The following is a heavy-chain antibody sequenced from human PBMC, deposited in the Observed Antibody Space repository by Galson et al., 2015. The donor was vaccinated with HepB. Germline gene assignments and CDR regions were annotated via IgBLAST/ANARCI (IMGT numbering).Heavy chain of an antibody. Sequence: SVKVSCKASGYTFSSYSITWMRQAPGQGLEWVGWISPYNRDTNYARKLQGRVTLTTDTSTNTAYMELRSLRSDDTAVYYCARGGVVVVVNATQNNWFDPWGQGTPVTVSS. CDR2: ISPYNRDT. D-gene: IGHD2-15*01. CDR1: GYTFSSYS. J-gene: IGHJ5*02. CDR3: ARGGVVVVVNATQNNWFDP. V-gene: IGHV1-18*01.